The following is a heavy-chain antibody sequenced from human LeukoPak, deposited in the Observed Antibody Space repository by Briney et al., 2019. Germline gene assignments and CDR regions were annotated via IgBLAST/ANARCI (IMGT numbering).Heavy chain of an antibody. CDR1: GYSFTSYW. J-gene: IGHJ6*04. D-gene: IGHD2-2*03. Sequence: GESLKISCKGSGYSFTSYWISWVRQMPGKGLEWMGRIDPSDSYTNYSPSFQGHVTISAGKSISTAYLQWSSLKASDTAMYYCARLDIVVVPAASSSMDVWGKGTTVTVSS. CDR3: ARLDIVVVPAASSSMDV. V-gene: IGHV5-10-1*01. CDR2: IDPSDSYT.